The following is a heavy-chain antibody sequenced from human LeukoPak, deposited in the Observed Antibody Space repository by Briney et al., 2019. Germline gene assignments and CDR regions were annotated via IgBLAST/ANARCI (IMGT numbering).Heavy chain of an antibody. D-gene: IGHD6-13*01. CDR1: GYKFTNYW. CDR3: ARASIAAAGRLRGWFDP. J-gene: IGHJ5*02. CDR2: IYPGDSDT. V-gene: IGHV5-51*01. Sequence: GESLKISCKGSGYKFTNYWIAWVRQMPGQDLEWLGIIYPGDSDTRYSPSFQGQVTISADKSISTAYLQWSSLKASDTAMYYCARASIAAAGRLRGWFDPWGQGTLVTVSS.